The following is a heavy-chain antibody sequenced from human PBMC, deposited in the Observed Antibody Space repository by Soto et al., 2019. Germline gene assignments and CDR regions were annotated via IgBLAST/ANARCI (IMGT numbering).Heavy chain of an antibody. CDR2: IYWDGDK. J-gene: IGHJ3*01. Sequence: QITLKESGPPLVHPTQTLTLTCTFSGFSLSTSGVGVGWIRQPPGKALEWLALIYWDGDKRYTPSLKSRLFISKDTSKNQVVLTMTKVDPEDTATYYCAHRVVGPGPITRAFDFWGQGTMVTVSS. CDR1: GFSLSTSGVG. D-gene: IGHD2-15*01. V-gene: IGHV2-5*02. CDR3: AHRVVGPGPITRAFDF.